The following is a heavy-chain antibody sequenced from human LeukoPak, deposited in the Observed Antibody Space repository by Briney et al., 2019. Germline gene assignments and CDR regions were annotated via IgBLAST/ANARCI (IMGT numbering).Heavy chain of an antibody. CDR2: ISYDAKSS. J-gene: IGHJ6*03. CDR1: GFTFSSYG. D-gene: IGHD1-1*01. Sequence: GGSLRLSCAASGFTFSSYGMHWVRQAPGKGLEWVAVISYDAKSSYHVDSVKGRFTISRDNAKNSLYLQMNSLRAEDTAVYYCATGTRDYYYMDVWGKGTTVTVSS. V-gene: IGHV3-30*12. CDR3: ATGTRDYYYMDV.